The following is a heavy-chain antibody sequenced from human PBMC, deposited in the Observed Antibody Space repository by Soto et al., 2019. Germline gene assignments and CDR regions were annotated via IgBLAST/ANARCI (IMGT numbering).Heavy chain of an antibody. D-gene: IGHD3-3*01. V-gene: IGHV3-49*04. J-gene: IGHJ4*02. CDR3: GRENIFWTDFDVYAIDN. CDR1: GFTFGQYA. Sequence: GGSLRLSCTTSGFTFGQYAMSWARQAPGKGLEWVGFIRSKAYSRTTEYAASVRGRFTISRDDSKNTAYLQMNSLKIDDTAVYFCGRENIFWTDFDVYAIDNWGQGTLVTVSS. CDR2: IRSKAYSRTT.